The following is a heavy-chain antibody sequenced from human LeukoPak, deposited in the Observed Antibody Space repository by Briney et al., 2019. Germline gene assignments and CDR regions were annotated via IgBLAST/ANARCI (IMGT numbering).Heavy chain of an antibody. V-gene: IGHV4-59*08. D-gene: IGHD3-10*01. CDR3: ARRGGGYGSGSYYYFDY. CDR1: GGSISSYY. J-gene: IGHJ4*02. Sequence: SETLSLTCTDSGGSISSYYWSWVRQPPGKGLEWVGYIYYSGSTNYNPSLKSRVTISVDTSKNQFSLKLSSVTAADTAVYYCARRGGGYGSGSYYYFDYWGQGTLVTVSS. CDR2: IYYSGST.